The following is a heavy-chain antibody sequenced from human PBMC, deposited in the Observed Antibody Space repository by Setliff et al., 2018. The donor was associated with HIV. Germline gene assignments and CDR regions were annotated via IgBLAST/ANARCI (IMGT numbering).Heavy chain of an antibody. CDR3: ALLEVPLIEGISPAL. J-gene: IGHJ4*02. Sequence: SETLSLTCAVYNGSFSEYYWTWVRQPPGKELEWIGGISHGGRSTYNPSLKSRVAISVDTSKNQFSLKLNTVTAADTALYFCALLEVPLIEGISPALWGQGTLVTVSS. CDR1: NGSFSEYY. V-gene: IGHV4-34*01. D-gene: IGHD3-22*01. CDR2: ISHGGRS.